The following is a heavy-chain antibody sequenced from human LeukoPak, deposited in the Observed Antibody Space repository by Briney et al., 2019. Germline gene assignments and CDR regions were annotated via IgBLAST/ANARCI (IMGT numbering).Heavy chain of an antibody. J-gene: IGHJ4*02. CDR2: IRYDGSNE. Sequence: GGSLRLSCAASGFTFSSYGMHWVRQAPGKGLEWVSFIRYDGSNEYYADSVRGRFTISRDNSKNILYLQMDSLRAEDTAVYYCAKGQTFWGQGTLVTVSS. CDR1: GFTFSSYG. V-gene: IGHV3-30*02. CDR3: AKGQTF.